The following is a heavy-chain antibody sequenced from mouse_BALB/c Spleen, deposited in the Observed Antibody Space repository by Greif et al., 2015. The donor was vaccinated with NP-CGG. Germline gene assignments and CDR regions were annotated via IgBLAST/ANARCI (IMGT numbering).Heavy chain of an antibody. CDR1: EYEFPSHD. D-gene: IGHD2-10*02. J-gene: IGHJ4*01. CDR2: INSDGGST. V-gene: IGHV5-2*01. CDR3: ASGGRVTTGGYYYAMDY. Sequence: EVQGVESGGGLVQPGESLKLSCESNEYEFPSHDMSWVRKTPEKRLELVAAINSDGGSTYYPDTMERRFIISRDNTKXPLSLQWGSRGSKDTACYYGASGGRVTTGGYYYAMDYWGQGTSVTVSS.